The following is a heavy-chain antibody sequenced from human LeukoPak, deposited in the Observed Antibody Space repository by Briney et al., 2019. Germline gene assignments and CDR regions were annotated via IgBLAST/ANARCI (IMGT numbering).Heavy chain of an antibody. CDR3: ARDANWNGYFDY. J-gene: IGHJ4*02. CDR2: IKQDRSEK. V-gene: IGHV3-7*01. Sequence: GGSLRLSCAASGFTFTNYWMSWVRQAPGKGLELVANIKQDRSEKYYVDSVKGRFTISRDNAKNSLYLQMNSLRAEDTAVYYCARDANWNGYFDYWGQGTLVTVSS. D-gene: IGHD1-20*01. CDR1: GFTFTNYW.